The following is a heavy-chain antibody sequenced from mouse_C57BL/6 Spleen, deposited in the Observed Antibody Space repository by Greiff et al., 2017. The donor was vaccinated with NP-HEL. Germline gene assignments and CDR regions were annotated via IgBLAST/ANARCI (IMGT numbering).Heavy chain of an antibody. Sequence: QVQLKESGPGLVQPSQSLSITCTVSGFSLTSYGVHWVRQSPGKGLEWLGVIWSGGSTDYNAAFMSRLSITKDNSKSQVFFKMHSLQADDTAIYYCAKREYDYDYFAYWGQGTLVTVSA. CDR1: GFSLTSYG. J-gene: IGHJ3*01. CDR3: AKREYDYDYFAY. V-gene: IGHV2-5*01. D-gene: IGHD2-4*01. CDR2: IWSGGST.